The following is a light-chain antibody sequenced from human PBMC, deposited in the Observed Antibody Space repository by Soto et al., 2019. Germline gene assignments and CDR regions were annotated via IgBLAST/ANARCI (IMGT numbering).Light chain of an antibody. V-gene: IGKV1-27*01. J-gene: IGKJ4*01. CDR2: AAS. CDR3: QKYDSAPSLT. CDR1: QGIASY. Sequence: DIQMTQSPSSLSASVGDRVTVTCRASQGIASYLAWYQQKPGKVPKHLIYAASTLQPGVPSRFSGSGSGTDVTITISSRQPEDVATYYCQKYDSAPSLTFGGGTKVEIK.